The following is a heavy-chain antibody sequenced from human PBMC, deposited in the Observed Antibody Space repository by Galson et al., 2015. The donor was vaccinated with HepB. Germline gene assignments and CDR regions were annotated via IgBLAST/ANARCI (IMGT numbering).Heavy chain of an antibody. CDR2: IDPSDSDT. V-gene: IGHV5-10-1*01. J-gene: IGHJ3*02. Sequence: QSGAEVKKPGESLMISCKGSGYSFTSYWISWVRQMPGKGLEWMGRIDPSDSDTNYSPSFQGHVTISADKSISTAYLQWSSLKASDPAMYYCARRRGSCYDSSGYTPNAFDIWGQGTMVTVSS. CDR3: ARRRGSCYDSSGYTPNAFDI. D-gene: IGHD3-22*01. CDR1: GYSFTSYW.